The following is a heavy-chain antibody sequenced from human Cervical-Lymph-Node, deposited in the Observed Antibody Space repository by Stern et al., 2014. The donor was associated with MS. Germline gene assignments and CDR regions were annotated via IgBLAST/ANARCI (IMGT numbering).Heavy chain of an antibody. Sequence: QVQLQESGPGLVKPSETLSLTCTASGGSISSYYLRWIRQPPGQGLEWIGYIYYSGSTNYNPSLKSRVTISVDTSKNQFSLKLSSVTAADTAVYYCATGGTFDYWGQGTLVTVSS. CDR3: ATGGTFDY. CDR1: GGSISSYY. J-gene: IGHJ4*02. CDR2: IYYSGST. V-gene: IGHV4-59*01. D-gene: IGHD1-26*01.